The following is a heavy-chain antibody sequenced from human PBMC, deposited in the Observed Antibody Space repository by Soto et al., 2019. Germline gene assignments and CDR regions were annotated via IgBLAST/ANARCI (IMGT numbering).Heavy chain of an antibody. Sequence: ESGGGLVQPGGSLRLSCAASGFTFMIYEMNWVRQAPGKGLEWVSYISSSGSSIYYADSVKGRFTISRDNVKRSLYLQMNTLRADDTAVYYCAAALEDGYNYFEYWGQGTLVTVSS. D-gene: IGHD5-12*01. CDR2: ISSSGSSI. J-gene: IGHJ4*02. CDR1: GFTFMIYE. CDR3: AAALEDGYNYFEY. V-gene: IGHV3-48*03.